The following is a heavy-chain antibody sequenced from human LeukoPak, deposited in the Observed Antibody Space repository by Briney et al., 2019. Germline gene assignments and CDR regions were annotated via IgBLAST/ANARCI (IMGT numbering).Heavy chain of an antibody. D-gene: IGHD3-22*01. J-gene: IGHJ4*02. CDR3: ARTARITIIVVVPMDYFDY. CDR1: GYTFTSYG. CDR2: INAYNGNT. Sequence: ASVKVSCKASGYTFTSYGISWVRQAPGQGLEWVGWINAYNGNTNYAQQLQGRATMTTDTSTSTAYMQPRSLRSDDTAVYYCARTARITIIVVVPMDYFDYWGQGTLVTVSS. V-gene: IGHV1-18*01.